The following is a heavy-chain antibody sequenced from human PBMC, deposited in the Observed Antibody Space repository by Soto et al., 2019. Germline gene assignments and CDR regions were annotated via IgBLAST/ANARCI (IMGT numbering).Heavy chain of an antibody. J-gene: IGHJ6*02. CDR2: IYYSGST. CDR3: DSTYYDFWSGYYPYYYYGMDV. Sequence: LSLTCTVSGGSISSSSYYWGWIRQPPGKGLEWIGSIYYSGSTYYNPSLKSRVTISVDTSKNQFSLKLSSVAAADTAVYYCDSTYYDFWSGYYPYYYYGMDVWGQGTTVTVSS. D-gene: IGHD3-3*01. V-gene: IGHV4-39*01. CDR1: GGSISSSSYY.